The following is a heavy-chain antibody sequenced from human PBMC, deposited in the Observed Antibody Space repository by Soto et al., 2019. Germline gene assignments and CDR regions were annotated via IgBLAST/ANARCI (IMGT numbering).Heavy chain of an antibody. V-gene: IGHV3-30-3*01. CDR2: ILSDGSKQ. CDR3: ARDHSYYDFCSGYYTNYYYYYMDV. J-gene: IGHJ6*03. CDR1: RFTFSYYA. Sequence: PGGSLRLSCAASRFTFSYYAMHWVRQAPGKGLEWMAVILSDGSKQYYAESVKGRFTISRDNAKNSLYLQMNSLRAEDTAVYYCARDHSYYDFCSGYYTNYYYYYMDVWGKGTTVTVSS. D-gene: IGHD3-3*01.